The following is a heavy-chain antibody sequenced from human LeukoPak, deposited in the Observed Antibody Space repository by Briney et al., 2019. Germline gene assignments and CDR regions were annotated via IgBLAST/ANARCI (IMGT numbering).Heavy chain of an antibody. D-gene: IGHD6-6*01. CDR1: GYTFTGYY. J-gene: IGHJ6*02. V-gene: IGHV1-2*02. CDR2: IRPNSGGT. Sequence: ASVKVSCKTSGYTFTGYYLHWVRQAPGQGLEWMGWIRPNSGGTKNAQKFQGRVTMTRVTSISAAYMELNRLTSDDTAVYYCATYSNSTLQYYYGLDVWGQGTTVTVSS. CDR3: ATYSNSTLQYYYGLDV.